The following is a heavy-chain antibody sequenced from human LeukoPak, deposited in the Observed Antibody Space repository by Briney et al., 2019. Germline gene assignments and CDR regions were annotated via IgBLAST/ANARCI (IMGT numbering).Heavy chain of an antibody. Sequence: GGSLRLSCAPSGFTFSSYWMTWVRQPPGKGLEWVSTINANSGTTSYAASVRGRFTISRDNSKNTLYLQLNTLRADDTATYYCAKPISGGLAVTADWFHPWGQGTLVVVSS. D-gene: IGHD6-19*01. CDR1: GFTFSSYW. CDR2: INANSGTT. J-gene: IGHJ5*01. CDR3: AKPISGGLAVTADWFHP. V-gene: IGHV3-23*01.